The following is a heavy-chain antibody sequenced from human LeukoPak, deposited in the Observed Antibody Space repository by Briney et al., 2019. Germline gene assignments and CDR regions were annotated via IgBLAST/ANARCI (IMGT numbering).Heavy chain of an antibody. CDR3: AKDMANGVCYNLNYYDSSGYCYDAFDI. CDR1: GFTFDDYA. CDR2: ISWNSGSI. V-gene: IGHV3-9*01. D-gene: IGHD3-22*01. J-gene: IGHJ3*02. Sequence: GGSLRLSCAASGFTFDDYAMHWVRQAPGKGLEWVSGISWNSGSIGYADSVKGRFTISRDNAKNSLYLQMNSLRAEDTALYYCAKDMANGVCYNLNYYDSSGYCYDAFDIWGQGTMVTVSS.